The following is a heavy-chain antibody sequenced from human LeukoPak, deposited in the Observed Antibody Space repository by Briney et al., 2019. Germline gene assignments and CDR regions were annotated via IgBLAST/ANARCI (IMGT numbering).Heavy chain of an antibody. CDR3: ATRGQLWFPFDY. D-gene: IGHD5-18*01. V-gene: IGHV4-34*01. J-gene: IGHJ4*02. CDR1: GGSFSGYY. Sequence: SETLSLTCAVYGGSFSGYYWSWIRQPPGKGLEWIGEINHSGSTNYNPSLKSRVTISVDTSKNQFSLKLSSVTAADTAVYYCATRGQLWFPFDYWGQGTLVTVSS. CDR2: INHSGST.